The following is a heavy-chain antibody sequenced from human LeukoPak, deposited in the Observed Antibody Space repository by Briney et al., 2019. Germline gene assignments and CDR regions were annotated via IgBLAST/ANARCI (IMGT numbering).Heavy chain of an antibody. CDR3: AKGQPGGSYPSWFDP. Sequence: GGSLRLSCAASGFTFDDYAMHWVRQAPGKGLEWVSGISWNSGSIGYVDSVKGRFTISRDNAKNSLYLQMNSLRAEDTAVYYCAKGQPGGSYPSWFDPWGQGTLVTVSS. CDR1: GFTFDDYA. J-gene: IGHJ5*02. V-gene: IGHV3-9*01. D-gene: IGHD1-26*01. CDR2: ISWNSGSI.